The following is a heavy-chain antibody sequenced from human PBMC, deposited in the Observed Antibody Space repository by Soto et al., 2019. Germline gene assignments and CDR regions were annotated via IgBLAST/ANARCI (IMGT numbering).Heavy chain of an antibody. D-gene: IGHD1-26*01. Sequence: QVQLVQSGAEVKKPGASVKVSCKASGYTFTGYYMHWVRQAPGQGLEWMGWSNPNSGGTNYAQKFQGWVTMARDTSISTAYMELSRLRSDDTAVYDCVIVGATLAEYFQHWCQGTLGTVST. CDR1: GYTFTGYY. CDR3: VIVGATLAEYFQH. CDR2: SNPNSGGT. V-gene: IGHV1-2*04. J-gene: IGHJ1*01.